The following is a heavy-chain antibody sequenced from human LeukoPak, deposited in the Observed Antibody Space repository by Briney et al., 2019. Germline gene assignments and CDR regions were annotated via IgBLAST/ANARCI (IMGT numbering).Heavy chain of an antibody. J-gene: IGHJ5*02. CDR2: ISAYNGNT. D-gene: IGHD3-22*01. V-gene: IGHV1-18*01. Sequence: ASVKVSCKASGYTFTSYGISWVRQAPGQGLEWMGWISAYNGNTNYAQKLQGRVTVTTDTSTSTAYMELRSLRSDDTAVYYCARDWGYYYDSSDSNWFDPWGQGTLVTVSS. CDR1: GYTFTSYG. CDR3: ARDWGYYYDSSDSNWFDP.